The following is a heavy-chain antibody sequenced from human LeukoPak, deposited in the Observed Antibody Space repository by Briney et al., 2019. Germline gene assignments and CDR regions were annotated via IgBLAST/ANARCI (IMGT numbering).Heavy chain of an antibody. CDR3: AKDVWFGAGLDS. Sequence: GKSLRLSCEASGFIFSNYAMNWVRQAPGKGLEGVAIMSADGSLEFYGDSVKGRFAISRDNSKSTLFLQMNNVRANDTPVYYCAKDVWFGAGLDSWGQGTLVTVSS. V-gene: IGHV3-30*18. CDR2: MSADGSLE. CDR1: GFIFSNYA. D-gene: IGHD3-10*01. J-gene: IGHJ4*02.